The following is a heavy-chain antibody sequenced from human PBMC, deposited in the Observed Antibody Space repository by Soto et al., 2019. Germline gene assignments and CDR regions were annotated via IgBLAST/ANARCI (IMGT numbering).Heavy chain of an antibody. Sequence: QEQLVESGGGLVKPGGSLRLSCAASGFTFSDYYMSWIRQAPGKGLEWVSYISSSGNTIHYADSVRGRFTISRDNAKNSLFLQMNSLRVEDTALYYCARVTHYFDHWGQGTLVAVSS. CDR1: GFTFSDYY. V-gene: IGHV3-11*01. CDR3: ARVTHYFDH. J-gene: IGHJ4*02. CDR2: ISSSGNTI.